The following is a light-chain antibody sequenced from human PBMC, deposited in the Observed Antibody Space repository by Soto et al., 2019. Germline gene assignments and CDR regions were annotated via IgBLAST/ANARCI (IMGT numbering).Light chain of an antibody. CDR1: QSIKNW. Sequence: DIQMTQSPSTLSASVGDRVTITCRASQSIKNWLAWYQQKPGTAPKFLIYDASTLESGVPSRFSGSGSGTAFTLTLSSLQADDFATYFWQQYDDYPLTFGGGTKVEIK. CDR2: DAS. CDR3: QQYDDYPLT. J-gene: IGKJ4*01. V-gene: IGKV1-5*01.